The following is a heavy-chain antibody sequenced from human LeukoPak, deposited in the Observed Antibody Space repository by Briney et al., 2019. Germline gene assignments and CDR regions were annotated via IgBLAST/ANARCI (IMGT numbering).Heavy chain of an antibody. Sequence: SETLSLTCTVSGGSISSSSYCWGWIRQPPGKGLEWIGTIYYSGSTYYNPSLKSRVTISVDTSKNQFSLKLNSVTAADTAVYYCARHSYYPYSSSYYYYFDYWGQGTLVTVSS. CDR2: IYYSGST. V-gene: IGHV4-39*01. J-gene: IGHJ4*02. D-gene: IGHD3-22*01. CDR1: GGSISSSSYC. CDR3: ARHSYYPYSSSYYYYFDY.